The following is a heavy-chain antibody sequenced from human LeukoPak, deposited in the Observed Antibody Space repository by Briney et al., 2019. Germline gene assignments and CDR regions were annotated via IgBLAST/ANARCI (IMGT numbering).Heavy chain of an antibody. J-gene: IGHJ4*02. Sequence: LPGGSLRLSCTLSGFSFSRLWMTWVRQARGKGREWVAHINQDGSEKNYVDTVKGRFPISRDNAKNSLYLQMNSLRGEDTAVYYCAGDEATMVRGHDYWGQGTLVTVSS. V-gene: IGHV3-7*01. D-gene: IGHD3-10*01. CDR2: INQDGSEK. CDR3: AGDEATMVRGHDY. CDR1: GFSFSRLW.